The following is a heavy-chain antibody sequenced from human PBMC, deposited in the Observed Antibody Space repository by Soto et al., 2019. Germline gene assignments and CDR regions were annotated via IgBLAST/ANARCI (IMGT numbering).Heavy chain of an antibody. J-gene: IGHJ4*02. D-gene: IGHD7-27*01. V-gene: IGHV4-59*01. CDR1: GGSISSYY. Sequence: QVQLQESGPGLVKPSETLSLTCTVSGGSISSYYWSWIRQPPGKGLEWIGYIYYSGRTDYDPSLKRRVTISVDTSKNQSSLKLSSVTAADTAVYYCARRWGTYFDFWGQGTLVTVSS. CDR2: IYYSGRT. CDR3: ARRWGTYFDF.